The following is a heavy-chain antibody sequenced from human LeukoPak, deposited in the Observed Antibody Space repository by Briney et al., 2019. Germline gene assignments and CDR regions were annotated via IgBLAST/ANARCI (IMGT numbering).Heavy chain of an antibody. J-gene: IGHJ4*02. CDR1: GGSISSYY. V-gene: IGHV4-4*07. D-gene: IGHD1-26*01. CDR2: IYTSGST. Sequence: PSETLSLTCTVSGGSISSYYWSWIRQPAGKGLEWIGRIYTSGSTNYDPSLKSRVTMSVGTSKNQFSLKLSSVTAADTAVYYCARDRGGSYYRRIYYFDYWGQGTLVTVSS. CDR3: ARDRGGSYYRRIYYFDY.